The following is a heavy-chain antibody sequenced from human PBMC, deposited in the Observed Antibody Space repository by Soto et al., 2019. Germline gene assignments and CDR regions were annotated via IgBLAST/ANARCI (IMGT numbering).Heavy chain of an antibody. Sequence: ASVKVSCKPSGYTFTSYEINWVQQATGQGLEWMGWISAYNGNTNYAQKLQGRVTMTTDTSTSTAYMELRSLRSDDTAVYYCARALRYFDWFDPWGQGTLVTVSS. CDR3: ARALRYFDWFDP. D-gene: IGHD3-9*01. V-gene: IGHV1-18*01. CDR1: GYTFTSYE. CDR2: ISAYNGNT. J-gene: IGHJ5*02.